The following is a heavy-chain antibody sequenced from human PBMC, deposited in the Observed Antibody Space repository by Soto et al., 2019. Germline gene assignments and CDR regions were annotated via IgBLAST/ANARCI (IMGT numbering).Heavy chain of an antibody. D-gene: IGHD3-10*01. CDR3: AKKVNSGSASQYFDY. Sequence: EVQLLESGGGLVQPGGSLRLSCAASGFTFSSYSMSWVRQAPGKGLEWVSGFRTSGDGGTTYYADSVKGRFTISRDNSKNTLLLQMNSLPAEDTAIYYCAKKVNSGSASQYFDYWGQGTLVTVSS. CDR2: FRTSGDGGTT. CDR1: GFTFSSYS. V-gene: IGHV3-23*01. J-gene: IGHJ4*02.